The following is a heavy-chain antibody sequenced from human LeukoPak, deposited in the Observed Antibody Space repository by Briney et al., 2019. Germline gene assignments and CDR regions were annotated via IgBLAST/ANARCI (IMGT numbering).Heavy chain of an antibody. D-gene: IGHD5-24*01. J-gene: IGHJ3*01. CDR3: ARRPWLHQRFSVFDV. CDR1: GYNFLSYW. Sequence: PGESLKISCKASGYNFLSYWIGWVRQKPGKGLEWMGTIYPPDSDTTYNPSFEGQVTISADSSIRTASLQWSSLKASDTAIYYCARRPWLHQRFSVFDVWGPGTMVIVSS. V-gene: IGHV5-51*01. CDR2: IYPPDSDT.